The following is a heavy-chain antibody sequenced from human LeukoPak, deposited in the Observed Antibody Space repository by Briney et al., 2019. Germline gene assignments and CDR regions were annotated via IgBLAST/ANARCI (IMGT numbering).Heavy chain of an antibody. D-gene: IGHD6-13*01. CDR3: ARGAAAGIVGWLDP. V-gene: IGHV3-11*04. J-gene: IGHJ5*01. CDR2: ISNNGRTI. CDR1: AFIFSDYY. Sequence: GGSLRLSCAASAFIFSDYYMIWIRQAPGKGLEWISYISNNGRTIHYADSVKGRFTISRDNAKNSLYLQMNSLRAEDTAVYYCARGAAAGIVGWLDPWGQGTLVTVSS.